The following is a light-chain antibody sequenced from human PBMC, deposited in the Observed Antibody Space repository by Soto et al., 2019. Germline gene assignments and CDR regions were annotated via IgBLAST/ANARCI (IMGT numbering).Light chain of an antibody. CDR2: KAS. CDR1: QTISSW. Sequence: DIQMTQSPSTLSGSVGDRVTITFRASQTISSWLAWCQQKPGKAPKLLIYKASTLKSGVPSRFSGSGSGTEFTLTISSLQPDDFATYYCQQYKDFWTFGQGTKVDI. V-gene: IGKV1-5*03. J-gene: IGKJ1*01. CDR3: QQYKDFWT.